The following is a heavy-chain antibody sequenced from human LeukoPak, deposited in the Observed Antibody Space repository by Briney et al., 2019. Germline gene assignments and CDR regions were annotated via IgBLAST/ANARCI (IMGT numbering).Heavy chain of an antibody. CDR2: ISSSSSYI. D-gene: IGHD3-3*01. CDR3: ARGSYDFWTARFGYWYFDL. J-gene: IGHJ2*01. Sequence: PGGSLRLSCAASGFTFSSYSMDWVRQAPGKGLEWVSSISSSSSYIYYADSVKGRFTISRDNAKNSLYLQMNSLRAEDTAVYYCARGSYDFWTARFGYWYFDLWGRGTLVTVSS. CDR1: GFTFSSYS. V-gene: IGHV3-21*01.